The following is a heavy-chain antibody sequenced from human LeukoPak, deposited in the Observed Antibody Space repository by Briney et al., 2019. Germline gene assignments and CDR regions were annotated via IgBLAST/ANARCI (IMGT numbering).Heavy chain of an antibody. CDR2: IDPNSGDT. V-gene: IGHV1-2*02. Sequence: GASVKVSCKASGYTFTGYYIHWVRQAPGQGLEWMGCIDPNSGDTKYAQKFQGRVSMPRDTSTRTAYMELSRLRSDDTAVYFCARSGSIGYSLDYWGQGTLVTVSS. CDR3: ARSGSIGYSLDY. J-gene: IGHJ4*02. D-gene: IGHD3-22*01. CDR1: GYTFTGYY.